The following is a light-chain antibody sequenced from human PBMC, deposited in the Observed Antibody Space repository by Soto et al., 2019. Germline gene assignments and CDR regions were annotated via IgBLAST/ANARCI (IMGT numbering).Light chain of an antibody. Sequence: QSVLTQPPSVSGAPGQRVTISCTGSSSNIGAGYDVHWYQQLPGTAPKLLIYGNSNRPSGVPDRFSGSKSGTSASLAITGLQAEDEADYYCQSYDINLSGYVFGSGTKVTVL. J-gene: IGLJ1*01. CDR1: SSNIGAGYD. V-gene: IGLV1-40*01. CDR3: QSYDINLSGYV. CDR2: GNS.